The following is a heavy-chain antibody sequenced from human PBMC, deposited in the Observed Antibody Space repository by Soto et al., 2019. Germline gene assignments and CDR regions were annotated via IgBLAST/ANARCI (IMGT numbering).Heavy chain of an antibody. Sequence: PSETLSLTCTVSGGSISSSSYYWGWIRQPPGKGLEWIGSIYYSGSTYYNPSLKSRVTISVDTSKNQFSLKLSSVTAADTAVYYCASETAAGTYYFDYWGQGTLVTVSS. CDR2: IYYSGST. V-gene: IGHV4-39*01. CDR3: ASETAAGTYYFDY. D-gene: IGHD6-13*01. J-gene: IGHJ4*02. CDR1: GGSISSSSYY.